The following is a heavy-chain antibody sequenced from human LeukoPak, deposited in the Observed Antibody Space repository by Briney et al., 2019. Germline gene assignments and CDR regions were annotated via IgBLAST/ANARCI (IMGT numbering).Heavy chain of an antibody. CDR3: ARGVRAACLHFDY. D-gene: IGHD6-6*01. CDR2: INHSGST. Sequence: SETLSLTCAVYGGSFSGYYWSWIRQPPGKGLEWIGEINHSGSTNYNPSLKSRVTISVDTSKNQFSLKLSSVTAADTAVCYCARGVRAACLHFDYWGQGTLVTVSS. V-gene: IGHV4-34*01. CDR1: GGSFSGYY. J-gene: IGHJ4*02.